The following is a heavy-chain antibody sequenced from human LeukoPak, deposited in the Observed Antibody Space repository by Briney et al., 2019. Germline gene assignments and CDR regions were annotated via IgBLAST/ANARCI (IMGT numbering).Heavy chain of an antibody. CDR3: ARDWGYGDYPYYFDY. J-gene: IGHJ4*02. D-gene: IGHD4-17*01. V-gene: IGHV4-4*02. Sequence: SGTLSLTCAVSGGSISSSNWWSWVRQPPGKGLEWIGEIYHSGSTNYNPSLKSRVTISVDKSKNQFSLKLSSVTAADTAVYYCARDWGYGDYPYYFDYWGQGTLVTVSS. CDR2: IYHSGST. CDR1: GGSISSSNW.